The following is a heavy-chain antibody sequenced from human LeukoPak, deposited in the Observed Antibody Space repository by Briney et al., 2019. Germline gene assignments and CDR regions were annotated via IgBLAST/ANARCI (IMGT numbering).Heavy chain of an antibody. J-gene: IGHJ4*02. CDR1: GFSFNTYS. CDR3: ARGPSGYHNT. Sequence: GGSLRLSCAASGFSFNTYSMTWVRQAPGKGLEWVSIISRTSESTFYADSVKGRFTISRDNAKNSLYLQMNSLRAEDTAVYYCARGPSGYHNTGGQGTLVTVSS. CDR2: ISRTSEST. D-gene: IGHD5-12*01. V-gene: IGHV3-21*01.